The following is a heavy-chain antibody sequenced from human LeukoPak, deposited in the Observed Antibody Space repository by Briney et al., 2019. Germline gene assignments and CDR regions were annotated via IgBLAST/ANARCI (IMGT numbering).Heavy chain of an antibody. V-gene: IGHV1-46*01. CDR2: INPSGGT. J-gene: IGHJ4*02. Sequence: ASVKVSCKASGGTFSSYGLNWVRQAPGQGLEWMGIINPSGGTSYAQKLQGRITMTRDTSTSTLYMELSSLRSEDRAVYYCAREGVAGTGLDYWGQGTLVTVSS. CDR1: GGTFSSYG. D-gene: IGHD6-13*01. CDR3: AREGVAGTGLDY.